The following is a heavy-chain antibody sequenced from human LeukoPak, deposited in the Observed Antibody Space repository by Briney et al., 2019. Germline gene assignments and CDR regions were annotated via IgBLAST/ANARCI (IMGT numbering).Heavy chain of an antibody. CDR3: AGDGVYPRRYNWFDP. J-gene: IGHJ5*02. CDR2: IYHSGST. D-gene: IGHD6-13*01. Sequence: SETLSLTCAVSGYSISSGYYWGWIRQPPGKGLEWIGSIYHSGSTYYNPSLKSRVTISVDTSKNQFSLKLSSVTAADTAVYYCAGDGVYPRRYNWFDPWGQGTLVTVSS. CDR1: GYSISSGYY. V-gene: IGHV4-38-2*02.